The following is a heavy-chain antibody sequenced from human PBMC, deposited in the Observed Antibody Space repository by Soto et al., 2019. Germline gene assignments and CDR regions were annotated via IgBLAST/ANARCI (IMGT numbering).Heavy chain of an antibody. V-gene: IGHV4-59*01. CDR3: AREDYGSGSHYYYGMDV. Sequence: TSETLSLTCTVSGGSISSYYWSWIRQPPGKGLEWIGYIYYSGSTNYNPSLKSRVTISVDTSKNQFSLKLSSVTAADTAVYYCAREDYGSGSHYYYGMDVWGQGTTVTVSS. D-gene: IGHD3-10*01. CDR2: IYYSGST. J-gene: IGHJ6*02. CDR1: GGSISSYY.